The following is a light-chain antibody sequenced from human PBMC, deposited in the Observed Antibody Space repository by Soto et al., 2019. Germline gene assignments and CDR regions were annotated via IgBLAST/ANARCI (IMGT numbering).Light chain of an antibody. Sequence: EIVMTQSPATLSVSPGERATLSCRASQSVGSNLAWYQQKPGQAPRLLIYGASTRATGIPARFSGSGSGTEFTLTISSLHSEDFAVYYCQQYDNWPPYTFGQGTKLEIK. V-gene: IGKV3-15*01. J-gene: IGKJ2*01. CDR1: QSVGSN. CDR3: QQYDNWPPYT. CDR2: GAS.